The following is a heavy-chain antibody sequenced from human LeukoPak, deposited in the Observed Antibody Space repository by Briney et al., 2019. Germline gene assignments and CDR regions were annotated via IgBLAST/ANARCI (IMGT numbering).Heavy chain of an antibody. CDR1: GGSISSYY. CDR3: ARVDSSGYYYLYWFDP. Sequence: SETLSLTCTVSGGSISSYYWSWIRQPPGKGLEWIGYIYYSGSTNYNPSLKSRVTISVDTSKNQFSLKLSSVTAADTAVYYCARVDSSGYYYLYWFDPWGQGTLVTVSS. D-gene: IGHD3-22*01. J-gene: IGHJ5*02. V-gene: IGHV4-59*01. CDR2: IYYSGST.